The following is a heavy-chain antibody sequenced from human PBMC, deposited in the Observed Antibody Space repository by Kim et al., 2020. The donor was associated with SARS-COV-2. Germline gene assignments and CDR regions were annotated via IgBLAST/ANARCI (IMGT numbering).Heavy chain of an antibody. CDR2: IKGDGSEK. V-gene: IGHV3-7*01. J-gene: IGHJ4*02. Sequence: GGSLRLSCVASGFTFNTHWMQWVRQAPGKGLEWVASIKGDGSEKTYLDSVKGRFTISRDNAVTSLYLQMDSLRVDDTAVYYCMGTGMYSYWGQGTLVTVSS. CDR1: GFTFNTHW. CDR3: MGTGMYSY. D-gene: IGHD2-21*02.